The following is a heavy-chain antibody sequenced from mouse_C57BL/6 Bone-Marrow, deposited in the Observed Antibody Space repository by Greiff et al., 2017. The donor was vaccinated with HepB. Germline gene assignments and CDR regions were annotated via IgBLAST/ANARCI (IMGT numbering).Heavy chain of an antibody. D-gene: IGHD2-10*02. Sequence: VQLQQPGAELVMPGASVKLSCKASGYTFTSYWMHWVKQRPGQGLEWIGEIDPSDSYTNYNQKFKGKSTLTVDKSSSTAYMQLSSLTSEDSAVYYCAVWYPFAYWGQGTLATVSA. CDR1: GYTFTSYW. CDR2: IDPSDSYT. CDR3: AVWYPFAY. V-gene: IGHV1-69*01. J-gene: IGHJ3*01.